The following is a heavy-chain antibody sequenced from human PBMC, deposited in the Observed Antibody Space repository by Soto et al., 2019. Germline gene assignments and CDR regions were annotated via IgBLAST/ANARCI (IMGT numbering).Heavy chain of an antibody. D-gene: IGHD3-10*01. Sequence: QVQLVQSGADVKKPGSSVKVSCQASGVTFSSETLGWVRQAPGQGLEWVGGIIPLCGTASYAQKFQGRVTIYADESTSTVYMELSILRSDDTSVYFCATELGENPASPFDAWGQGTLVTVSS. CDR3: ATELGENPASPFDA. CDR2: IIPLCGTA. J-gene: IGHJ4*02. V-gene: IGHV1-69*01. CDR1: GVTFSSET.